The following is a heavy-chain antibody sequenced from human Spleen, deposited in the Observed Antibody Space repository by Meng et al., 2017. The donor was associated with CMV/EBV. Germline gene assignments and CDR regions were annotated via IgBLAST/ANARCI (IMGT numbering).Heavy chain of an antibody. CDR1: GYTFISYV. D-gene: IGHD3-9*01. J-gene: IGHJ4*02. CDR3: AADLN. Sequence: ASVKVSCKASGYTFISYVMHWVRQAPGQRLEWMGWSNTGNGNTKYSLDFQGRVTITRDTSASTASMELSGLRSEDTAVYYCAADLNWGQGTLVTVSS. V-gene: IGHV1-3*02. CDR2: SNTGNGNT.